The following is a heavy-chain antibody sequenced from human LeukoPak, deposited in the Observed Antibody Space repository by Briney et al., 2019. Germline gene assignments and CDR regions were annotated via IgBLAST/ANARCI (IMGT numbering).Heavy chain of an antibody. J-gene: IGHJ4*02. Sequence: GGSLRLSCAASGITSNNYAMSWVRQAPGKGLEWVSDISGSGGVTHYADSVKGRFTISRDNSKNTLYLQMNSLRAEDTAVYDCAKSVGWVKYYFDYWGQGTLVTVSS. D-gene: IGHD6-19*01. CDR1: GITSNNYA. CDR2: ISGSGGVT. CDR3: AKSVGWVKYYFDY. V-gene: IGHV3-23*01.